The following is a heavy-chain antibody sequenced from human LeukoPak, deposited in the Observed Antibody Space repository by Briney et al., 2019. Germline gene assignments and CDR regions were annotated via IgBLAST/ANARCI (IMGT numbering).Heavy chain of an antibody. J-gene: IGHJ3*02. CDR1: GGSFSGYY. Sequence: PSETLSLTCAVYGGSFSGYYWTWIRQPPGKGLEWIGEINHSGSTNYNPSLKSRVTISVDTSKNQFSLKLSSVTAADTAVYYCARRGSGGSPGAFDIWGQGTMVTVSS. CDR2: INHSGST. D-gene: IGHD2-15*01. CDR3: ARRGSGGSPGAFDI. V-gene: IGHV4-34*01.